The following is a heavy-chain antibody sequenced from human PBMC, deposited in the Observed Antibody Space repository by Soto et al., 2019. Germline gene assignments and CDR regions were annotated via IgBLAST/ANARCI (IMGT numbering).Heavy chain of an antibody. CDR2: ISHTGDT. CDR3: ARNVVGVTVDV. CDR1: DTSVRSDSYF. D-gene: IGHD1-26*01. J-gene: IGHJ1*01. Sequence: PVTLPLTYTVSDTSVRSDSYFWSWIRQPPKKGLEWIAYISHTGDTNYNPSLKSRVTISIDTSRNQFSLNVTSVTAADTAGDLCARNVVGVTVDVWGPVSLV. V-gene: IGHV4-61*01.